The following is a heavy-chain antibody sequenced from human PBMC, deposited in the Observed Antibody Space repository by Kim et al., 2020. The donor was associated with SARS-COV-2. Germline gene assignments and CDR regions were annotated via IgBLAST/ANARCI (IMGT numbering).Heavy chain of an antibody. CDR3: SKSNWVDETYY. V-gene: IGHV3-23*01. Sequence: GGSLRLSCAASGFSLTTFAISWVRQAPGKGLEWVSAIDSGGDTFYAGSVGSRFTISSDSFKNTLYLQLNILLAADTAAYYCSKSNWVDETYY. CDR1: GFSLTTFA. CDR2: IDSGGDT. J-gene: IGHJ6*01. D-gene: IGHD3-16*01.